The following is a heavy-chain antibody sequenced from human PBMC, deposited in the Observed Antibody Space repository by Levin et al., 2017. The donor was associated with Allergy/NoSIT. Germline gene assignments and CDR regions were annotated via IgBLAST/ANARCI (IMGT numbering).Heavy chain of an antibody. Sequence: SGPTLVKPTQTLTLTCTYSGFSLSTNGVLLSWIRQPPGKSLEWLARIDWDGDKFYSPSLGTRLTISRDTSRKQVVLTMTNMDPVDTATYFCARSGIFGVVSQMGPFFDYWGRGIPVTVSS. CDR2: IDWDGDK. CDR1: GFSLSTNGVL. J-gene: IGHJ4*02. D-gene: IGHD3-3*01. V-gene: IGHV2-70*04. CDR3: ARSGIFGVVSQMGPFFDY.